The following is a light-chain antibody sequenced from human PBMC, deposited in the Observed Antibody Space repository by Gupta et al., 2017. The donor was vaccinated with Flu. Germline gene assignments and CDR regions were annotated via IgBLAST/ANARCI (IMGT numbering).Light chain of an antibody. V-gene: IGKV2-30*01. CDR2: LVS. CDR1: QSLVYSDGSTV. CDR3: MRGAHWPWA. Sequence: ISCRSSQSLVYSDGSTVLHWFQQRPGQSPRRLIYLVSHRDSGVPDRFTGSGSGTEFTLKISRVEAEDVGIYFCMRGAHWPWAFGQGTKVEIK. J-gene: IGKJ1*01.